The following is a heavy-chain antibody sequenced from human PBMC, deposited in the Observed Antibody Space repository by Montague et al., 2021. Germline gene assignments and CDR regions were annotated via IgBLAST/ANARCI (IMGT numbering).Heavy chain of an antibody. D-gene: IGHD3-10*01. CDR2: MFYGGAT. V-gene: IGHV4-59*04. Sequence: SETLSLTCTVSSGSIFHAHWSWVRQPPGKGLEWLGSMFYGGATSNNPSFKIQVPMSIDTPTNRFPLKLSFLTTANTAVYYCAKQDYFVSGTSYKGFDPWGQGILVTVSS. J-gene: IGHJ5*02. CDR3: AKQDYFVSGTSYKGFDP. CDR1: SGSIFHAH.